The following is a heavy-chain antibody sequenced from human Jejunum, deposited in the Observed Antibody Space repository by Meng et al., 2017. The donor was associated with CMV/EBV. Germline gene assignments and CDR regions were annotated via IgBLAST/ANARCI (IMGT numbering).Heavy chain of an antibody. CDR1: GFSFSNYM. Sequence: SCAASGFSFSNYMMDWVRQAQGKGLEWVSSIRISGYRYYADSVKGRFTISRDDAESSLFLQMNSLGAEDTAVYYCARGNLGGFDIWGQGTMVTVSS. CDR3: ARGNLGGFDI. CDR2: IRISGYR. V-gene: IGHV3-21*01. D-gene: IGHD3-3*01. J-gene: IGHJ3*02.